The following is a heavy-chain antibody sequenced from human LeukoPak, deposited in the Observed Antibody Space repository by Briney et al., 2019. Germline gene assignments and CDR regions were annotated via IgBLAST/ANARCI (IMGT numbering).Heavy chain of an antibody. J-gene: IGHJ4*02. CDR1: GYSISSGYY. V-gene: IGHV4-38-2*02. CDR2: IYHSGST. CDR3: AREPYYYGSGSYGYFDY. Sequence: SETLSLTCTVSGYSISSGYYWGWIRQPPGKGLEWIGSIYHSGSTYYNPSLKSRVTISVDTSKNQLSLKLSSVTAADTAVYYCAREPYYYGSGSYGYFDYWGQGTLVTVSS. D-gene: IGHD3-10*01.